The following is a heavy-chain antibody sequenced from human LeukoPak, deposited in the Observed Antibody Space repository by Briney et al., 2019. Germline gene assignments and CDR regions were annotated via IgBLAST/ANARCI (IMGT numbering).Heavy chain of an antibody. CDR2: ISSSSSYI. CDR1: GFTFSSYS. V-gene: IGHV3-21*01. Sequence: KAGGSLRLYCAASGFTFSSYSMNWVRQAPGKGLEWVSSISSSSSYIYYADSVKGRFTISRDNAKNSLYLQMNSLRAEDTAVYYCARWGMTTDAFDIWGQGTMVTVSS. D-gene: IGHD4-17*01. CDR3: ARWGMTTDAFDI. J-gene: IGHJ3*02.